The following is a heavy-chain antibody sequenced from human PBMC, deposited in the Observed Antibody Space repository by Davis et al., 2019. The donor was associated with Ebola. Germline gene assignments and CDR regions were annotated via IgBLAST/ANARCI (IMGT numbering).Heavy chain of an antibody. V-gene: IGHV3-64D*08. D-gene: IGHD2-2*02. CDR3: LKGGFSSTNCYTRWFDP. Sequence: GESLKISCAASGFTFSNYAMHWVRQAPGKGLESVSGISSFCSTTYEADSVKGRFTISRDNSKNTLYLEMSSLRPEDTAIYYCLKGGFSSTNCYTRWFDPRDQGTLVNVSS. CDR1: GFTFSNYA. J-gene: IGHJ5*02. CDR2: ISSFCSTT.